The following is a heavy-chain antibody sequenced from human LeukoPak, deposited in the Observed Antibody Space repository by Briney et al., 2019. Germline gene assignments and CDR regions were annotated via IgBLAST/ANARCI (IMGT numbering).Heavy chain of an antibody. CDR3: ARSAKQWLVNWFDP. J-gene: IGHJ5*02. V-gene: IGHV4-34*01. CDR1: GGSFSGYY. D-gene: IGHD6-19*01. Sequence: PSETLSLTCAVYGGSFSGYYWSWIRQPPGKGLEWIGEINRSGSTNYNPSLKSRVTISVDTSKNQFSLKLSSVTAADTAVYYCARSAKQWLVNWFDPWGQGTLVTVSS. CDR2: INRSGST.